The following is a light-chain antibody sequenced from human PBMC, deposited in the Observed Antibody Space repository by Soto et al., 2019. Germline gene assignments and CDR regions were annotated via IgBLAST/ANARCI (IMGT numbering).Light chain of an antibody. CDR3: QQYNSYPRT. CDR1: PDIGSS. J-gene: IGKJ1*01. Sequence: DIQMTQSPSSLSVSVGDRVTITCRASPDIGSSLGWFQQKPGKAPKSLIYAASTLQVGVPSRFSSSGSGTDFILTISSLQPEDFATYYCQQYNSYPRTFGQGTKVEIK. CDR2: AAS. V-gene: IGKV1-16*01.